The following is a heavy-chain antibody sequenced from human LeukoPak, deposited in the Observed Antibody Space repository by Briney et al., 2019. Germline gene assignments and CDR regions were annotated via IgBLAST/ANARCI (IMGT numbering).Heavy chain of an antibody. CDR2: ISSSSNYI. J-gene: IGHJ4*02. Sequence: GGSLRLSCAASGFTFSSYAMNWVRLAPGKGLEWVSSISSSSNYIYYADSVKGRFTISRDNAKTSLYLQMNSLRAEDTAVYYCAREVSSGWYNDYWGQGTLVTVSS. CDR1: GFTFSSYA. CDR3: AREVSSGWYNDY. V-gene: IGHV3-21*01. D-gene: IGHD6-19*01.